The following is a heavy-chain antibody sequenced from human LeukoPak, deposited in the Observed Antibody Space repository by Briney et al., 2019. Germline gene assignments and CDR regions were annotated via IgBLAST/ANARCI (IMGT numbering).Heavy chain of an antibody. J-gene: IGHJ4*02. V-gene: IGHV3-30*18. CDR2: ISYDGRNK. CDR3: AKDLDDHGSGTCFDY. Sequence: PGGSLRLACAASGFTFRSYAIHWVRQAPGKGLECLAVISYDGRNKYYSDSVKGRFTISRDNSKNTLFLQMNSLRAEDTAVYYCAKDLDDHGSGTCFDYWGQGTLVTVSS. D-gene: IGHD3-10*01. CDR1: GFTFRSYA.